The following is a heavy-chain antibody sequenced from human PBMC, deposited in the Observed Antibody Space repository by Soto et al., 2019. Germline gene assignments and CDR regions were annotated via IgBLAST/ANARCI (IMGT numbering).Heavy chain of an antibody. Sequence: GGSLRLSCAASGFTFSSYSMNWVRQAPGKGLEWVSYISSSSSTIYYADSVKGRFTISRDNAKNSLYLQMNSLRAEDTAVYYCASARRSGSYSDYSYWGQGTLVTVSS. D-gene: IGHD1-26*01. CDR2: ISSSSSTI. V-gene: IGHV3-48*04. J-gene: IGHJ4*02. CDR1: GFTFSSYS. CDR3: ASARRSGSYSDYSY.